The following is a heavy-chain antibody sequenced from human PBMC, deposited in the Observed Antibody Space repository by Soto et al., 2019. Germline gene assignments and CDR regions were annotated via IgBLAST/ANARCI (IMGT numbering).Heavy chain of an antibody. CDR2: IYPGDSET. V-gene: IGHV5-51*01. Sequence: GESLKISCKGSGYNFTTFWIGWVRQMPGKGLEWMGIIYPGDSETKYSPDFEGQVTISAGRSTNTAYLQWRSLRASDTAMYYCARLGFPGAIYFDYWGLGTLVTVSS. CDR3: ARLGFPGAIYFDY. J-gene: IGHJ4*02. CDR1: GYNFTTFW.